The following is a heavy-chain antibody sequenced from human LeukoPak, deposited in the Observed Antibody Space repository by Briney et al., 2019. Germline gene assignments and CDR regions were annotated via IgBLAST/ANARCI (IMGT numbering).Heavy chain of an antibody. J-gene: IGHJ4*02. V-gene: IGHV1-8*02. CDR1: GYTFTCHY. Sequence: GASVKVSCKASGYTFTCHYMHWVRQAPGQGLEWMGWMNPNSGNTGYAQKFQGRVTMTRNTSISTAYMELSSLRSEDTAVYYCARGRPYYDYVWGSYRYFDYWGQGTLVTVSS. CDR2: MNPNSGNT. D-gene: IGHD3-16*02. CDR3: ARGRPYYDYVWGSYRYFDY.